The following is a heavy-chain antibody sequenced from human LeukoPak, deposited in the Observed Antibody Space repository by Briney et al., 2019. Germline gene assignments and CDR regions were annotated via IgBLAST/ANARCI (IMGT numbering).Heavy chain of an antibody. D-gene: IGHD2-15*01. CDR3: ARRPLVYYYYHMDV. V-gene: IGHV1-18*01. CDR1: VYTFTSYG. Sequence: GASVKVSCKASVYTFTSYGISWVRQAPGQGLEWMGWISAYNGNTNYAQKLQGRVTMTTDTSTSTAYMELRSLRSDDTAVYYCARRPLVYYYYHMDVWGKGTTVTVSS. CDR2: ISAYNGNT. J-gene: IGHJ6*03.